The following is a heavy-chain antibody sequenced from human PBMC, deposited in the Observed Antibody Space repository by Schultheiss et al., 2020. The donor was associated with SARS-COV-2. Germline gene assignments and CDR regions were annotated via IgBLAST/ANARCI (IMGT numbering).Heavy chain of an antibody. D-gene: IGHD4-17*01. CDR2: ISYDGSNK. CDR1: GFTFSSYA. CDR3: ARRGSTVTRDAFDI. V-gene: IGHV3-30-3*01. J-gene: IGHJ3*02. Sequence: GGSLRLSCAASGFTFSSYAMHWVRQAPGKGLEWVAVISYDGSNKYYADSVKGRFTISRDNAKKSLYLQMNSLRDEDTAVFYCARRGSTVTRDAFDIWGQGTMVTVSS.